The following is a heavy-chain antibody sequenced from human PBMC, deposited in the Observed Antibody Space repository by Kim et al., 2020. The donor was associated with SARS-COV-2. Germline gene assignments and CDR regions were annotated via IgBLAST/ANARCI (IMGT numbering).Heavy chain of an antibody. CDR1: GGSVSSSSYY. CDR3: ARLVWSGGLCYFDY. Sequence: SETLSLTCTVSGGSVSSSSYYWGWIRQPPGKGLEWIGSLYYSGSTYYNPSLKSRLTMSVDTPKNQFSLRLSSVSAADTAVYHCARLVWSGGLCYFDYWGQGAQVTVSS. V-gene: IGHV4-39*07. CDR2: LYYSGST. J-gene: IGHJ4*02. D-gene: IGHD3-10*01.